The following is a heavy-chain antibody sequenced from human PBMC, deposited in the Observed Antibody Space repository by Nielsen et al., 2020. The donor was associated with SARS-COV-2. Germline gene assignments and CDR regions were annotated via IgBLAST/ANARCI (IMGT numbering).Heavy chain of an antibody. V-gene: IGHV4-61*01. J-gene: IGHJ5*02. Sequence: SETLSLTCTVSGGSVSSGSYYWSWIRQPPGKGLEWIGYIYYSGSTDYNPSLKSRVTISLDTSKNQFSLKLSSVTAADTAVYYCARGGGYIYGYRFDPWGQGTLVTVSS. CDR2: IYYSGST. D-gene: IGHD5-18*01. CDR1: GGSVSSGSYY. CDR3: ARGGGYIYGYRFDP.